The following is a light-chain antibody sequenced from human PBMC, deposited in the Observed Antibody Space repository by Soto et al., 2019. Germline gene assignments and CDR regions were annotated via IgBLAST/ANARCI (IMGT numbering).Light chain of an antibody. J-gene: IGLJ2*01. V-gene: IGLV1-51*01. CDR2: DNH. Sequence: QSVLTQPLSVSAAPGQKVTISCSGSSSYVGGNYVSWYQVLPQTAPKLLIYDNHKRHSGIPDRFSGSKSGTSATLGITDLQTGDEAEYYCGTWDISLDTVVFGGGTKVTVL. CDR1: SSYVGGNY. CDR3: GTWDISLDTVV.